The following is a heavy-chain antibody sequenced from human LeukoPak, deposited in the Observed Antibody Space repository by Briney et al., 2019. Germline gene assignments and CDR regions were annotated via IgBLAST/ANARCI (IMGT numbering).Heavy chain of an antibody. V-gene: IGHV4-59*01. J-gene: IGHJ6*04. Sequence: SETLTLTCIVSGESISSYYWSWMRQSPGKGREGRGDIYHSGTTNYHPSLKSRVTISVDTSKNQFSLQLSSVTAADPAVYYCARATNYDLWSAYYHHMDVWGKGPTVTVSS. CDR1: GESISSYY. CDR2: IYHSGTT. CDR3: ARATNYDLWSAYYHHMDV. D-gene: IGHD3-3*01.